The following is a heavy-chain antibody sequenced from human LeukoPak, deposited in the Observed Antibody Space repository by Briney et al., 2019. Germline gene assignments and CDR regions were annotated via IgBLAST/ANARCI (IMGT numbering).Heavy chain of an antibody. CDR1: GGSISSSSYY. D-gene: IGHD6-6*01. J-gene: IGHJ1*01. V-gene: IGHV4-39*07. CDR2: IYYSGST. CDR3: ARDYPGAIAARPEYFQH. Sequence: PSETLSLTCTVSGGSISSSSYYWGWIRQPPGKGLEWIGSIYYSGSTYYNPSLKSRVTISVDTSKNQFSLKLSSVTAADTAVYYCARDYPGAIAARPEYFQHWGQGTLVTVSS.